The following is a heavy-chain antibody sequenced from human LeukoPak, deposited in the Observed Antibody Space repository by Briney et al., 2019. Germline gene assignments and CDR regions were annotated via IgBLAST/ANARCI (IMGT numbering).Heavy chain of an antibody. D-gene: IGHD3-22*01. CDR3: AKVGSGNYYDSRGYLGRLDP. CDR1: GYTFTGYY. Sequence: ASVKVSCKASGYTFTGYYMHWVRQAPGQGLEWMGWINPKNGGTNSAQKFQGRVTMTRDTSISTAYMELSSLISDDTAVYYCAKVGSGNYYDSRGYLGRLDPWGQGTLVTVSS. CDR2: INPKNGGT. J-gene: IGHJ5*02. V-gene: IGHV1-2*02.